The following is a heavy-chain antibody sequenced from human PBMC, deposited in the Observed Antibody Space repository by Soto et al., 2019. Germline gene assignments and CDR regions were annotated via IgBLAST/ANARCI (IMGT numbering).Heavy chain of an antibody. D-gene: IGHD3-3*01. CDR1: GFTFSNYA. J-gene: IGHJ6*03. CDR3: ARAAHYDLWSGYYDMDV. Sequence: EVQLLESGGRLVQPGGSLRLSCAASGFTFSNYAMAWVRQAPGKGLEWVSAISGSGGITYHAASVKGRFSISRDNSRNTLYLQMNSLGAEDTAVYYCARAAHYDLWSGYYDMDVWGIGTTVTVSS. CDR2: ISGSGGIT. V-gene: IGHV3-23*01.